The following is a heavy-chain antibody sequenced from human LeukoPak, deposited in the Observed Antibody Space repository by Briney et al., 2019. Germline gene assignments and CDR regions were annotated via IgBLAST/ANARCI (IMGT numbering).Heavy chain of an antibody. D-gene: IGHD6-6*01. CDR3: ARGGAARPDY. Sequence: QPGGSLKLSCAASGFTFSNYGMDWVRQAPGKGLEWVSYISSSSSSIYYADSVKGRFTISRDNAKNSLFLQMNSLRAEDTAVYYCARGGAARPDYWGQGTLPTVSS. CDR1: GFTFSNYG. V-gene: IGHV3-48*01. CDR2: ISSSSSSI. J-gene: IGHJ4*02.